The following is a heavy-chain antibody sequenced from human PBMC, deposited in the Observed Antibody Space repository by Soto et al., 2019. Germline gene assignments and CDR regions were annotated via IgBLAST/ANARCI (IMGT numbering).Heavy chain of an antibody. V-gene: IGHV4-59*08. CDR1: GGSISSYY. D-gene: IGHD5-12*01. J-gene: IGHJ4*02. CDR2: IYYSGST. CDR3: AGVNRNGYKTFDY. Sequence: SETLSLTCTVSGGSISSYYWSWIRQPPGKGLEWIGHIYYSGSTNYNPSLKSRVTISVDTSKNQFSLKLSSVTAADTAVYYCAGVNRNGYKTFDYWGQGTLVTVSS.